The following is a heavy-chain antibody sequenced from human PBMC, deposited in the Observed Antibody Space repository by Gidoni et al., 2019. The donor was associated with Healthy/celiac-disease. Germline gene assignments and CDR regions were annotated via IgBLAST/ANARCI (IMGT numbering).Heavy chain of an antibody. V-gene: IGHV3-13*05. J-gene: IGHJ2*01. CDR1: GFTFSSYD. D-gene: IGHD6-19*01. Sequence: EVQLVESGGGLVQPGGSLRLSCADSGFTFSSYDMHWVRQATGKGLEWVSAIGTAGDPYYLGSVKGRFTISRENAKNSLYLQMNSLRAGDTAVYYCARAVAGYWYFDLWGRGTLVTVSS. CDR3: ARAVAGYWYFDL. CDR2: IGTAGDP.